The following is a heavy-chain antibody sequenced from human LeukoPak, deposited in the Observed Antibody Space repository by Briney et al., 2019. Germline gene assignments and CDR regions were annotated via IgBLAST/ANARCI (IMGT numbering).Heavy chain of an antibody. CDR1: GLSLNNYA. D-gene: IGHD2-21*01. CDR3: AKAPVTSCRGAFCYPFDY. J-gene: IGHJ4*01. Sequence: AGGSLRLSCTASGLSLNNYAMSWVRQVPGKGLEWVSASSSIDDGKWYAESVRGRFTISRDTSKNTVYLQMNSLRVEDAGVYYCAKAPVTSCRGAFCYPFDYWGHGTLVTVSS. V-gene: IGHV3-23*01. CDR2: SSSIDDGK.